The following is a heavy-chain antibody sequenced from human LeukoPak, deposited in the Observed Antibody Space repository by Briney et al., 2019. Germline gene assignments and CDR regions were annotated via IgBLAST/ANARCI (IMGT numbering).Heavy chain of an antibody. V-gene: IGHV3-11*05. CDR2: ISGSGSYT. Sequence: PGGSLRLSCAASGFTFSDYYMSWIRQAPGQGLEWLSYISGSGSYTTYADSVKGRFTTSRDNSKNTLYLQMNSLRAEDTAVYYCAREYSGYDPYFDYWGQGTLVTDSS. J-gene: IGHJ4*02. D-gene: IGHD5-12*01. CDR3: AREYSGYDPYFDY. CDR1: GFTFSDYY.